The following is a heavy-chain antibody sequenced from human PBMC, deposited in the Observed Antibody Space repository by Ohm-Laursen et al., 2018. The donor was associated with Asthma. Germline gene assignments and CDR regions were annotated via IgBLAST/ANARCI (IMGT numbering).Heavy chain of an antibody. J-gene: IGHJ5*02. V-gene: IGHV4-59*01. D-gene: IGHD3-9*01. CDR2: MHSSGGA. CDR3: ARLDWALSVFDL. Sequence: SETLSLTCTVSGGSISSFNWSWIRQPPGRGLEWIAYMHSSGGANYNPSLQSRVTLSVDTSNNRVSLRLSFVTAADTALYFCARLDWALSVFDLWGQGALVTVAS. CDR1: GGSISSFN.